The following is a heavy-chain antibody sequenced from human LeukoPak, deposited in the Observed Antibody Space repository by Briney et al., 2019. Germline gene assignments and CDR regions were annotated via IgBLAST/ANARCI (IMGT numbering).Heavy chain of an antibody. CDR2: IYTTGST. Sequence: PSETLSLTCTVSGGSISGYYWSWIRQPAGKGLEWIGRIYTTGSTNYNPSLKSRVTMSVDTSKDQFSLKPSSVTAADTALYFCARHRMVGAIVFDYWGQGTLVTVSS. J-gene: IGHJ4*02. V-gene: IGHV4-4*07. CDR3: ARHRMVGAIVFDY. CDR1: GGSISGYY. D-gene: IGHD2-21*01.